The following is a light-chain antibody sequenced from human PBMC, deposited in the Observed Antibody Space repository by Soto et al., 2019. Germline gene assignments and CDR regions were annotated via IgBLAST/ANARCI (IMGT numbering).Light chain of an antibody. J-gene: IGLJ1*01. CDR2: EGS. CDR1: SSDVGSYNL. V-gene: IGLV2-23*01. Sequence: QSALTQPASVSGSPGQSITISCTGTSSDVGSYNLVSWYQQNPGKAPKLMIYEGSKRHSGVSNRFSGSKSGNTASLTISGLQGEDEADYYCCSYAGRSSSSYVFGTGTKVTVL. CDR3: CSYAGRSSSSYV.